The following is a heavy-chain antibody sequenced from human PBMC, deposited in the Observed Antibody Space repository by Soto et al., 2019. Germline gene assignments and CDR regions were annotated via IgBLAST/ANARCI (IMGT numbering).Heavy chain of an antibody. J-gene: IGHJ4*02. CDR2: IIPILGIA. V-gene: IGHV1-69*02. CDR3: ASHSGSYYNDY. D-gene: IGHD3-10*01. CDR1: GGTFSSYT. Sequence: QVQLVQSGAEVKKPGSSVKVSCKASGGTFSSYTINWVRQAPGQGLEWMGRIIPILGIANYAQKFQGRVTITAEKSTSTAYMELSSLRSEDTAVYYCASHSGSYYNDYWGQGTLVTVSS.